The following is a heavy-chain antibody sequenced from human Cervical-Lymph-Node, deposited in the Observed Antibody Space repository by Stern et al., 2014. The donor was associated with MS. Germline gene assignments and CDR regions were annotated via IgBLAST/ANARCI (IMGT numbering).Heavy chain of an antibody. J-gene: IGHJ6*02. CDR3: ASNYPAWDNPMHFYGMDV. V-gene: IGHV1-69*06. CDR2: IIPNSAKS. D-gene: IGHD1-14*01. Sequence: QVQLVQSGAEVKKPGSSVKVSCKASGGTFSRYAFSWVRQAPGQGLEWMGRIIPNSAKSNYAQKFEGRVNLIADNSTSEASMELGSLKSKNAALYYCASNYPAWDNPMHFYGMDVWGQGTTVTVSS. CDR1: GGTFSRYA.